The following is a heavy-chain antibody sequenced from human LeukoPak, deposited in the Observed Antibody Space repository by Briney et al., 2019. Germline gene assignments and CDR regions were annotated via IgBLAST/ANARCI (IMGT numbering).Heavy chain of an antibody. CDR3: AREGSDSANPRAFDI. Sequence: GSLRLSCAASGFTFSSYAMSWVRQAPGKGLEWVSVIYSGGSTYYADSVRGRFTISRDSSKNTLSLQMHSLRTEDTAVYYCAREGSDSANPRAFDIWGQGTMVTVSS. CDR1: GFTFSSYA. CDR2: IYSGGST. J-gene: IGHJ3*02. V-gene: IGHV3-66*02. D-gene: IGHD5-18*01.